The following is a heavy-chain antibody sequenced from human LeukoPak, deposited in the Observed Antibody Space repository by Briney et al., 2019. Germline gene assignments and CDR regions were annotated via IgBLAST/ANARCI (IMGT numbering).Heavy chain of an antibody. CDR3: ARSPQGAMVYYYYYYYMDV. V-gene: IGHV3-33*01. D-gene: IGHD5-18*01. Sequence: GGSLRLSCAGSGFIFRSYGMHWVRQAPGKGLVWVAVIWNDGSKQYYVDSVKGRFTISRDDSENMLYLQMNSLRSDDTAVYYCARSPQGAMVYYYYYYYMDVWGKGTTVTVSS. J-gene: IGHJ6*03. CDR1: GFIFRSYG. CDR2: IWNDGSKQ.